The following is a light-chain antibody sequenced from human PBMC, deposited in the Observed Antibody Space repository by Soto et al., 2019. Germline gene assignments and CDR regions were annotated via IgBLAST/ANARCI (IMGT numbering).Light chain of an antibody. CDR1: QSISSY. CDR3: QQSFSVRSWT. J-gene: IGKJ1*01. V-gene: IGKV1-39*01. Sequence: DIQMTQSPSSLSASIGDRVTITCRASQSISSYLNWYQQKPGKDPMLLISGATNLQSGVPSRFRGSGSRTDFTLTISSLQPEDFATYFCQQSFSVRSWTFGQGTKVDIK. CDR2: GAT.